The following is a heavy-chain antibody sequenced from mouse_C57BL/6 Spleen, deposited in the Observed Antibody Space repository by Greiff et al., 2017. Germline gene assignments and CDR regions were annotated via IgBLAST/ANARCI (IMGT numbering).Heavy chain of an antibody. CDR2: IYPGSGST. D-gene: IGHD1-1*01. Sequence: QVQLQQPGAELVKPGASVKMSCKASGYTFTSYWITWVKQRPGQGLEWIGDIYPGSGSTNYNEKFKSKATLTVDTSSSTAYMQLSSLTSEDSAVYYCARSAHYYGSSDWYFDVWGTGTTVTVSS. CDR3: ARSAHYYGSSDWYFDV. V-gene: IGHV1-55*01. J-gene: IGHJ1*03. CDR1: GYTFTSYW.